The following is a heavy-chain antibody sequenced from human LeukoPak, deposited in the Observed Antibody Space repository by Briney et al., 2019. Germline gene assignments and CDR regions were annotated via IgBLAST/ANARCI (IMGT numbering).Heavy chain of an antibody. CDR1: GGSITTHY. D-gene: IGHD1-26*01. J-gene: IGHJ4*02. CDR3: ARHGRRGAPLR. CDR2: IYYSGST. Sequence: SETLSLTCSVSGGSITTHYWSWIPQPPGKGLEWVGYIYYSGSTNYNPSLKSRVTISVDTSKNQFSLKLISVTAADTAVYYCARHGRRGAPLRWGQGTLVTVSS. V-gene: IGHV4-59*08.